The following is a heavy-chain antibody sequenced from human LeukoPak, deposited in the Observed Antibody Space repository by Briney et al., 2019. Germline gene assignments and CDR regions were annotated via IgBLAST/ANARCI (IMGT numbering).Heavy chain of an antibody. Sequence: SETLSLTCSVSGGSISSYYWSWIRQPPGKGLEWIGYIYYSGSTDYNPSLKSRVTISVDASKNQFFLTLYSVTAADTAVYYCARLDFSNYLNDYWGQGTLVSVSS. CDR3: ARLDFSNYLNDY. V-gene: IGHV4-59*01. D-gene: IGHD4-11*01. J-gene: IGHJ4*02. CDR1: GGSISSYY. CDR2: IYYSGST.